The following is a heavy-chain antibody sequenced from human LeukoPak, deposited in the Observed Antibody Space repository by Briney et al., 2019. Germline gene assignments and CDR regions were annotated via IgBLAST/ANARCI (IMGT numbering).Heavy chain of an antibody. V-gene: IGHV4-34*01. J-gene: IGHJ4*02. Sequence: SETLSLTCAVYGGSFSGYYWSWIRQPPGKGLEWIGEINHSGSTNYNPSLKSRVTISVDTSKNQFSLKLSSVTAADTAVCYCARGPYDYGDYGGSFDYWGQGTLVTVSS. D-gene: IGHD4-17*01. CDR2: INHSGST. CDR3: ARGPYDYGDYGGSFDY. CDR1: GGSFSGYY.